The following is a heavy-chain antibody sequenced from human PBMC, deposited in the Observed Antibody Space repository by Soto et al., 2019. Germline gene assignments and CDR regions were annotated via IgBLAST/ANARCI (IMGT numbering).Heavy chain of an antibody. J-gene: IGHJ6*02. D-gene: IGHD6-19*01. CDR1: GFTFSSYS. V-gene: IGHV3-48*01. CDR2: ISSSSSTI. CDR3: ARVPPLGGWYCMDV. Sequence: PGGSLRLSCAASGFTFSSYSMNWVRQAPGKGLEWVSYISSSSSTIYYADSVKGRFTISRDNAKNTLYLQMNSLRAEDTAVYYCARVPPLGGWYCMDVWGQGTTVTVSS.